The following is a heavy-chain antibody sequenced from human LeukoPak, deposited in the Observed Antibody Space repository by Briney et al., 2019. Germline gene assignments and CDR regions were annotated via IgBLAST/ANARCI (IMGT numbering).Heavy chain of an antibody. V-gene: IGHV3-21*01. Sequence: SGGSLRLSCAAYGFIFSGYSMNWDSQAPGKGLEWVSSISRSSRQFQYGDSVKGRFTMTRDKAKKSMYMQISSLRAKDTAVSYCAIDSTSPECLGGQGTLVTVSS. CDR2: ISRSSRQF. CDR3: AIDSTSPECL. D-gene: IGHD2-2*01. CDR1: GFIFSGYS. J-gene: IGHJ4*02.